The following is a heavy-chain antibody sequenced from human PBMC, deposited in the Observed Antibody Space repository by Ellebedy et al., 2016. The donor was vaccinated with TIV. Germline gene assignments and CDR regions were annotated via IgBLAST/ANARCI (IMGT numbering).Heavy chain of an antibody. Sequence: GESLKISCAASGFIFSDYYMSWIRQAPGKGLEWVSYISNSGHTIYYADSVKGRLTISGDNAENSLYLQMNSLRPEDTAVYYCARDARFIDQQHNWFDPWGQGTLVTVSS. CDR3: ARDARFIDQQHNWFDP. J-gene: IGHJ5*02. V-gene: IGHV3-11*01. CDR1: GFIFSDYY. CDR2: ISNSGHTI. D-gene: IGHD6-13*01.